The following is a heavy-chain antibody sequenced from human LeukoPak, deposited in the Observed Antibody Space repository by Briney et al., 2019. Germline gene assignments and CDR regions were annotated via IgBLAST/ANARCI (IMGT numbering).Heavy chain of an antibody. CDR1: GYSISSGRY. CDR2: VFHSGST. V-gene: IGHV4-38-2*02. CDR3: ARSLSTAGIDY. D-gene: IGHD2-2*01. J-gene: IGHJ4*02. Sequence: SETLSLTCTVSGYSISSGRYWGWIRQPPGKGLEWIGSVFHSGSTYYNPSLKSRVTISVDTSKSQFSLNLRSVTAADTAMYFCARSLSTAGIDYWGQGTLVTVSS.